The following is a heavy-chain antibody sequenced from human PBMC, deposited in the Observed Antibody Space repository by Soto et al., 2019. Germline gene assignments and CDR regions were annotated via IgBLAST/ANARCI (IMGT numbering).Heavy chain of an antibody. V-gene: IGHV4-30-4*01. CDR2: IYYSGST. CDR3: ASGLHAGDAFDY. Sequence: QVQLQESGPGLVKPSQTLSLICTVSGGSISSGDYYWSWIRQPPGKGLEWIGYIYYSGSTYCNPSLKSRVTIPVDASKHQFSLTLSSGTAADTAVYFCASGLHAGDAFDYWGQGTLVTVSS. J-gene: IGHJ4*02. CDR1: GGSISSGDYY. D-gene: IGHD1-26*01.